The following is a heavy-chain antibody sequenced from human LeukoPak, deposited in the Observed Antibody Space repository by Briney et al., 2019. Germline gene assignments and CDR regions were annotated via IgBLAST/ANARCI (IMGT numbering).Heavy chain of an antibody. Sequence: ASVKVSFKTSGYTFSDYYIHWVRQAPGQGLEWMGWMNPKSGGTHFAQKFQGRVTLTADRSITTAYMELRRLRYDDTAIYYCARVMVITFGGAVADYFDSWGQGTLVTVSS. CDR1: GYTFSDYY. CDR2: MNPKSGGT. V-gene: IGHV1-2*02. J-gene: IGHJ4*02. D-gene: IGHD3-16*01. CDR3: ARVMVITFGGAVADYFDS.